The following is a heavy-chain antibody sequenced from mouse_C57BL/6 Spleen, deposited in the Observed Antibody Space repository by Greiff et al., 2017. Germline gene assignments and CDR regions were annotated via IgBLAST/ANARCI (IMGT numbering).Heavy chain of an antibody. CDR3: ARGYSVVVGDFDY. Sequence: VKLQQPGAELVKPGASVKMSCKASGYTFTSYWITWVKQRPGQGLEWIGDIYPGSGSTNYNEKFKSKATLTVDTSSSTAYMQLSSLTSEDSAVYYCARGYSVVVGDFDYWGQGTTLTVSS. V-gene: IGHV1-55*01. CDR1: GYTFTSYW. J-gene: IGHJ2*01. CDR2: IYPGSGST. D-gene: IGHD1-1*01.